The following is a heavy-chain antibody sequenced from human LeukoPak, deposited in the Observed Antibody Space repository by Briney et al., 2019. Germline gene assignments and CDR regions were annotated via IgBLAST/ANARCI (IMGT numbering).Heavy chain of an antibody. J-gene: IGHJ6*03. CDR1: GFIFTNYG. CDR2: IWYDGNNR. V-gene: IGHV3-30*02. Sequence: GGSLRLSCAASGFIFTNYGMHWVRQAPGKGLEWVTFIWYDGNNRYYADSVRGRFTISRDNSKNTLYLQMNSLRAEDTAAYYCAFSVAGRDYFYYYMDVWGKGTTVAVSS. D-gene: IGHD6-13*01. CDR3: AFSVAGRDYFYYYMDV.